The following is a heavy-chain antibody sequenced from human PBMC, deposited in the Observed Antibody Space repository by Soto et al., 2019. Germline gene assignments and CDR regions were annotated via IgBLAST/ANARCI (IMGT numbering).Heavy chain of an antibody. V-gene: IGHV2-5*01. D-gene: IGHD3-22*01. CDR3: AHSGYDSTGYYYGLCDY. CDR2: IYWNDDE. Sequence: QLTLKESGPTVVKPTQSLTLTCTFSGFSLSSSGVGVGWIRQPPGKAPEWPAHIYWNDDERYSPFLKSRHTITKDTSKNQVVLKITNMDPVDTATYYGAHSGYDSTGYYYGLCDYWGQGTLVTVAS. CDR1: GFSLSSSGVG. J-gene: IGHJ4*02.